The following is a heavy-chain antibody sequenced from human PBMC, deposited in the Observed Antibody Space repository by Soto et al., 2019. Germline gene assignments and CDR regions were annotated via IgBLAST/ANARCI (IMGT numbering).Heavy chain of an antibody. CDR1: GASISVHSYY. CDR2: SYYSGTT. Sequence: SETLSLTCTVSGASISVHSYYWTWIRQPPGKGLEWIGSSYYSGTTYFNPSLKSRATISVDTSRNQFSLRLTCVTAADTAIYYCTRRYNWNDNYFEPGGPGAMVTVSS. CDR3: TRRYNWNDNYFEP. J-gene: IGHJ5*02. V-gene: IGHV4-39*01. D-gene: IGHD1-20*01.